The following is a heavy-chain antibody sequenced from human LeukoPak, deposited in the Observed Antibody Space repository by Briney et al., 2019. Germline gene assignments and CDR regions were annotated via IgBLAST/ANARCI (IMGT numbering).Heavy chain of an antibody. CDR3: ARRYCSSTSCYDAFDI. V-gene: IGHV1-18*01. CDR2: ISAYKGNT. CDR1: GYTFTSYG. D-gene: IGHD2-2*01. J-gene: IGHJ3*02. Sequence: GASVKVSCKASGYTFTSYGISWVRQAPGQGLEWMGWISAYKGNTNYAQKLQGRVTMTTDTSTSTAYMELRSLRSDDTAVYYCARRYCSSTSCYDAFDIWGQGTMVTVSS.